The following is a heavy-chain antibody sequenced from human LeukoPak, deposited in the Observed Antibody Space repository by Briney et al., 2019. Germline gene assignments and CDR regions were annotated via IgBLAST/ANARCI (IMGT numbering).Heavy chain of an antibody. V-gene: IGHV4-4*07. CDR3: ARGDFWSGYYAFDY. CDR2: IYTSGST. J-gene: IGHJ4*02. CDR1: GGSISSHY. D-gene: IGHD3-3*01. Sequence: PSETLSLTCTVSGGSISSHYWSWIRQPAGKGLEWIGRIYTSGSTNYNPSLKSRVTMSVDTSKNQFSLKLSSVTAADTAVYYCARGDFWSGYYAFDYWGQGTLVTVSS.